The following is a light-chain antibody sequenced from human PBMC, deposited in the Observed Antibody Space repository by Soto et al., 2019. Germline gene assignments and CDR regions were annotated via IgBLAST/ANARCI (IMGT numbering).Light chain of an antibody. J-gene: IGLJ2*01. CDR1: SGHSSYA. Sequence: QPVLTQSPSASASLGASVKLTCTLSSGHSSYAIAWHQQQPEKGPRYLMKLNSDGSHSKGDGIPDRFSGSSSGAERYLPISRLQSEDEADYYCQTWGTGIVVFGGGTQLTVL. CDR3: QTWGTGIVV. CDR2: LNSDGSH. V-gene: IGLV4-69*01.